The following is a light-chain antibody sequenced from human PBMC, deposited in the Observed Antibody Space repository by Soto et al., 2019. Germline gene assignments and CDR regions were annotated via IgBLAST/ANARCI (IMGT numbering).Light chain of an antibody. CDR3: SSYASSNVV. J-gene: IGLJ2*01. V-gene: IGLV2-14*01. CDR1: SSDVGGYNY. Sequence: QSALTQPASVSGSPGQSITISCTGTSSDVGGYNYVSWYQQYPGKAPKLMIYEVSNRPSGVSNRFSGSKSGNTASLTISGLQAEEEADYYCSSYASSNVVFGGGTKMTVL. CDR2: EVS.